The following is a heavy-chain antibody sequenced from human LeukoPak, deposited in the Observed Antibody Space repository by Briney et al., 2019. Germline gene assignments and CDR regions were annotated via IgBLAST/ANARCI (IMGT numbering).Heavy chain of an antibody. CDR2: VSPSGDIT. D-gene: IGHD3-16*01. V-gene: IGHV3-23*01. J-gene: IGHJ4*02. CDR3: AKFEFGF. Sequence: PGGSLRLSCAASGFIFSSHGMNWVRQAPGKGLEWVSGVSPSGDITYYADSVKGRFTISRDNSKNRVYLQMNSLRDEDTAVYYCAKFEFGFWGQGTLVTVSS. CDR1: GFIFSSHG.